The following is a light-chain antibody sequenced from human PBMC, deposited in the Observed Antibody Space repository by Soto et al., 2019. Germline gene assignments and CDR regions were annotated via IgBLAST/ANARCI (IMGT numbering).Light chain of an antibody. CDR1: SSNIGSNH. CDR3: AAWDASLSGHV. V-gene: IGLV1-47*01. J-gene: IGLJ1*01. CDR2: RNN. Sequence: LTQPPSASGTPGQRVTISCSGSSSNIGSNHVYWYQHLPGRAPKLLIYRNNQRPSGVPDRFSGSKSGTSASLAISGLRSEDEADYYCAAWDASLSGHVFGTGTKLTVL.